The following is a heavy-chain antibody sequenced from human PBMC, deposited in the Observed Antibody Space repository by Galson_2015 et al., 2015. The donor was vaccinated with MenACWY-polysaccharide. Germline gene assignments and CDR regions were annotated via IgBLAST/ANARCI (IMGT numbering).Heavy chain of an antibody. Sequence: SLRLSCAASGFTFNSYTLSWVRQAPGKGLEWVSAISGSGASTSYADSVKGRFTISRDNSKSTLYLQMNSLGAEDTAVYYCANPGLSTGRSSDVDYWGQGTLVTVSS. J-gene: IGHJ4*02. CDR1: GFTFNSYT. CDR3: ANPGLSTGRSSDVDY. D-gene: IGHD6-25*01. CDR2: ISGSGAST. V-gene: IGHV3-23*01.